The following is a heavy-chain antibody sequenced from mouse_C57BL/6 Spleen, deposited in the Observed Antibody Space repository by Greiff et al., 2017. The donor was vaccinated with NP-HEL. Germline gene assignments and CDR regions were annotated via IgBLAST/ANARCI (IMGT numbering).Heavy chain of an antibody. V-gene: IGHV5-9*01. CDR3: ARLPGWLLGAMDY. CDR1: GFTFSSYT. CDR2: ISGGGGNT. D-gene: IGHD2-3*01. Sequence: EVKLQESGGGLVKPGGSLKLSCAASGFTFSSYTMSWVRQTPEKRLEWVATISGGGGNTYYPDSVKGRFTISRDNAKNTLYLQMSSLRSEDTALYYCARLPGWLLGAMDYWGQGTSVTVSS. J-gene: IGHJ4*01.